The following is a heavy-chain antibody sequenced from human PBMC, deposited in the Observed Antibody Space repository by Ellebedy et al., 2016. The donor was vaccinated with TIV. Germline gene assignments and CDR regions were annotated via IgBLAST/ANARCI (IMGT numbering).Heavy chain of an antibody. V-gene: IGHV3-9*01. J-gene: IGHJ4*02. CDR2: INWNSDTK. Sequence: PGGSLRLSCAASGFTFKYVAMHWVRQAPGKGLEWVSGINWNSDTKNYADFVKGRFTISRDNAENSLYLQMNSLRPEDTAFYYCVKDGAATGTTGDDFFDSWGQGTLVAVSS. CDR3: VKDGAATGTTGDDFFDS. CDR1: GFTFKYVA. D-gene: IGHD1-7*01.